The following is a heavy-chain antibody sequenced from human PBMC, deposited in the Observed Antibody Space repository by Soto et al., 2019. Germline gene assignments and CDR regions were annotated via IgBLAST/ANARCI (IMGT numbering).Heavy chain of an antibody. CDR1: GFTFRNFE. Sequence: DVQLVESGGGMVQPGGSLRLSCRVSGFTFRNFEMNWVRQVLGKGLEWLSYISSSGSKTYYAESVKGRFSVSRDNTEDSLFMQMNSLGVEDTGIYFCAKDSIAAPNWFDPWGQGTRVIVSS. J-gene: IGHJ5*02. CDR2: ISSSGSKT. CDR3: AKDSIAAPNWFDP. D-gene: IGHD6-6*01. V-gene: IGHV3-48*03.